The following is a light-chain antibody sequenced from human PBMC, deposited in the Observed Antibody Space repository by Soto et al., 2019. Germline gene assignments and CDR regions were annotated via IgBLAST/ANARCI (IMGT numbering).Light chain of an antibody. V-gene: IGKV1-33*01. J-gene: IGKJ5*01. CDR2: GAS. Sequence: DIQMNQSPSSLSASLGDRVTITCQASQDISKYLHWYQQRPGKAPILVIYGASNLEAGAPSRFSGGGSGTSFTLTISSLQPEDIGTYFCQQYNNLPYTFGQGTRLEIK. CDR3: QQYNNLPYT. CDR1: QDISKY.